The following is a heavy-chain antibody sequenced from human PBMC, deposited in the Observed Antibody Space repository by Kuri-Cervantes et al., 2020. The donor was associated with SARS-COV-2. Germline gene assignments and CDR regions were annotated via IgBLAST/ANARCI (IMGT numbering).Heavy chain of an antibody. V-gene: IGHV3-48*01. D-gene: IGHD5-18*01. J-gene: IGHJ4*02. CDR3: ARDLSSGLWAFDY. CDR2: ISSSSGTI. Sequence: GESLKISCAASGFTFSSYSMNWVRQAPGKGLEWVSYISSSSGTIHYADSVKGRFTISRDNAKNSLYLQMNSLRAEDTAVYYCARDLSSGLWAFDYWGQGTLVTVSS. CDR1: GFTFSSYS.